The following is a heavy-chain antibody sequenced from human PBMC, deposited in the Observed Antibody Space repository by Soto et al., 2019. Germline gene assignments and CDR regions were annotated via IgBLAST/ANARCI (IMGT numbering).Heavy chain of an antibody. CDR3: AKDKAPSLFRGVPNTYFDY. Sequence: GGSLRLSCAASGFTFSSYAMSWVRQAPGKGLEWVSVISGSGGSTYYADSVKGRFTISRDNSKNTLYLQMNSLRAEDTAVYYCAKDKAPSLFRGVPNTYFDYWGQGTLVTVSS. CDR2: ISGSGGST. J-gene: IGHJ4*02. CDR1: GFTFSSYA. V-gene: IGHV3-23*01. D-gene: IGHD3-10*01.